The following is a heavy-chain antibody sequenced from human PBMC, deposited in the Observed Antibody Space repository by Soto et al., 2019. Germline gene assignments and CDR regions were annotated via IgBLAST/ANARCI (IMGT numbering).Heavy chain of an antibody. Sequence: HEHLVQSGAEVKRPGASLKVSCKASGYSFTGYYIHWVRQAPGQGLEWMGWINPDSGATNYAQNFQGRGTLTSDTSISTASMDLTSLTSADTAVYYGTRGDYGPVGYPFPYLDSWCQGTRVIVTS. CDR2: INPDSGAT. D-gene: IGHD3-10*01. J-gene: IGHJ4*02. CDR3: TRGDYGPVGYPFPYLDS. CDR1: GYSFTGYY. V-gene: IGHV1-2*02.